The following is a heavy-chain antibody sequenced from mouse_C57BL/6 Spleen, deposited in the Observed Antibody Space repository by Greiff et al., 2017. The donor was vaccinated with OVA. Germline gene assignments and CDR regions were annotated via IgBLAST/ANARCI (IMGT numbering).Heavy chain of an antibody. Sequence: QVQLQQPGAELVRPGSSVKLSCKASGYTFTSYWMHWVKQRPIQGLEWIGNIDPSDSETHYNQKFKDKATLTVDKSSSTAYMQLSSLASEDSAVYYCARSGSSGYDYWGQGTTLTVSS. CDR2: IDPSDSET. V-gene: IGHV1-52*01. CDR3: ARSGSSGYDY. J-gene: IGHJ2*01. D-gene: IGHD3-2*02. CDR1: GYTFTSYW.